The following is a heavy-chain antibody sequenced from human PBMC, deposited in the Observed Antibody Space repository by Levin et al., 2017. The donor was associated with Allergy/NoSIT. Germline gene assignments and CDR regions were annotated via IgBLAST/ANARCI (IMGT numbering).Heavy chain of an antibody. CDR3: ARRFPIVATIGTYYDYIWGSYPTSREYYFDY. J-gene: IGHJ4*02. D-gene: IGHD3-16*02. CDR2: IYYSGST. CDR1: GGSISSSSYY. Sequence: SETLSLTCTVSGGSISSSSYYWGWIRQPPGKGLEWIGSIYYSGSTYYNPSLKSRVTISVDTSKNQFSLKLSSVTAADTAVYYCARRFPIVATIGTYYDYIWGSYPTSREYYFDYWGQGTLVTVSS. V-gene: IGHV4-39*01.